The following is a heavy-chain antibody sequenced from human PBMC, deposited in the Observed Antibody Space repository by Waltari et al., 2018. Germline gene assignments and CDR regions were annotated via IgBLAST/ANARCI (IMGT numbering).Heavy chain of an antibody. D-gene: IGHD1-20*01. CDR3: ATLVTSCIEDNCYDALGS. Sequence: QVHLQESGPGLVKPSETLSLICTVPGGFIRDSYLGWLRQPPGKGLEWIGYIHFTGVPNYSPSLESRVVISVDTSKNQFSLKVNSVTAADTAVYYCATLVTSCIEDNCYDALGSWGLGALVTVSS. V-gene: IGHV4-59*13. CDR1: GGFIRDSY. J-gene: IGHJ4*02. CDR2: IHFTGVP.